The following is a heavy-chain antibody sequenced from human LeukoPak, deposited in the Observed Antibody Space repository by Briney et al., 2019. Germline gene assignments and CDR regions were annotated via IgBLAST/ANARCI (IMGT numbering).Heavy chain of an antibody. CDR3: AGESVGSDYFDF. D-gene: IGHD1-26*01. J-gene: IGHJ4*02. CDR2: IYSGGNS. V-gene: IGHV3-53*01. Sequence: PGGSLRLSCAASGFAVSYHYMNWVRQPPGKGLEWVSVIYSGGNSYCADSVKGRFTISRDSSKNTLYLQMNNLRAEDTAVYYCAGESVGSDYFDFWGQGTLVTVSS. CDR1: GFAVSYHY.